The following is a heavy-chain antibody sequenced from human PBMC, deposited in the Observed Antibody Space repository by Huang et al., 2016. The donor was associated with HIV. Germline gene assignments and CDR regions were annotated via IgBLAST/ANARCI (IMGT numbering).Heavy chain of an antibody. D-gene: IGHD3-22*01. CDR3: ARDQTPYYYDSSGHSDY. J-gene: IGHJ4*02. CDR1: GFTFSDYS. V-gene: IGHV3-48*01. Sequence: EVQLVESGGGLVQPGGSLRLSCAASGFTFSDYSMNWVRQARGKGWGWVSYISSSSSTIYYADSVKVRFTISRDNAKNSLYLQMNSLRAEDTAVYYCARDQTPYYYDSSGHSDYWGQGTLVTVSS. CDR2: ISSSSSTI.